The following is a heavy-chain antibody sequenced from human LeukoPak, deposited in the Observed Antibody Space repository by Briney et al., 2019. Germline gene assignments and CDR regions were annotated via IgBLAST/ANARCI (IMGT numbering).Heavy chain of an antibody. Sequence: GGSLRLSCAASGFTFSSYSMNWVRQAPGKGLEWVSYISGSSSTIYYADSVKGRFTITRDNAKNSLYLQMNSLRDEDTAVYYCARGVTEIVATAVPATATYHDYWSQGTLVTVSS. J-gene: IGHJ4*02. V-gene: IGHV3-48*02. D-gene: IGHD5-12*01. CDR3: ARGVTEIVATAVPATATYHDY. CDR2: ISGSSSTI. CDR1: GFTFSSYS.